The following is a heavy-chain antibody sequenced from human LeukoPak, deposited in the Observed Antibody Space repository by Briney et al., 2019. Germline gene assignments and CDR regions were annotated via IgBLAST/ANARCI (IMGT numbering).Heavy chain of an antibody. CDR1: GGSIRSYY. Sequence: SETLSLTCTVSGGSIRSYYWSWIREPPGKGLEWIGYIYYSGSTNYNPSLKSRVTISEDTSKNQFSLKLSSVTAADTAVYYCAGVVEVPAATGLWFDPWGQGTLVTVSS. CDR2: IYYSGST. V-gene: IGHV4-59*01. CDR3: AGVVEVPAATGLWFDP. J-gene: IGHJ5*02. D-gene: IGHD2-2*01.